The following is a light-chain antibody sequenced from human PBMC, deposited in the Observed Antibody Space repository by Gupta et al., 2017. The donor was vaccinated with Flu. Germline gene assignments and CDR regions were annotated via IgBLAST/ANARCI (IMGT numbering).Light chain of an antibody. CDR3: HGWDSSSDHGV. V-gene: IGLV3-21*02. CDR1: NIGTKS. CDR2: DDR. Sequence: SYVLTPPPSVSSAPGQTARITCGRHNIGTKSVHWYQQKQGHAPVLMVYDDRNRTSGIPERFSGSNSKTTAALTISRVDAGDEADYYCHGWDSSSDHGVFGGGTKLTVL. J-gene: IGLJ3*02.